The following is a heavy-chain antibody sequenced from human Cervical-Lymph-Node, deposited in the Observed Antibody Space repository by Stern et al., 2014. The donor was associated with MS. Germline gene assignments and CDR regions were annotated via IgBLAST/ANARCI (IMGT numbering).Heavy chain of an antibody. CDR3: ARDRGSHSDY. CDR2: ISTDTGGA. Sequence: VQLVESGAEVKKPGASVKVSCKASGYSFTAYFIHWVRQAPGQGLEWMGWISTDTGGANYAQKFQGRVPMTRDTSISTTYMELSRLRSDDTAVYYCARDRGSHSDYWGQGTLVPGPS. CDR1: GYSFTAYF. V-gene: IGHV1-2*02. D-gene: IGHD1-26*01. J-gene: IGHJ4*02.